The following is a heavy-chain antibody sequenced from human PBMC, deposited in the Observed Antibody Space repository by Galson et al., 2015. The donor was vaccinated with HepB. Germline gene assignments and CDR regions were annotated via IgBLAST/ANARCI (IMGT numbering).Heavy chain of an antibody. V-gene: IGHV3-30*18. Sequence: SLRLSCAASGFTFSSYGMHWVRQAPGKGLEWVAVISYDGSNKYYADSVKGRFTISRDNSKNTLYLQMNSLRAEDAAVYYCAKSRIVGATGAFDIWGQGTMVTVSS. CDR1: GFTFSSYG. J-gene: IGHJ3*02. CDR2: ISYDGSNK. CDR3: AKSRIVGATGAFDI. D-gene: IGHD1-26*01.